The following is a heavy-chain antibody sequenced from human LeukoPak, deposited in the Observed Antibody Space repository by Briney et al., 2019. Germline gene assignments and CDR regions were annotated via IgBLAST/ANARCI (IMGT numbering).Heavy chain of an antibody. CDR3: ARRNTFTSLRWLQARHPDYMDV. Sequence: SETLSLTCAVYDGSFIGYYWSWIRQPPGRGLEWIGDINHSGSTNYNPSLKSRVTISVDTSKNQFSLNLSSVTAADTAVYYCARRNTFTSLRWLQARHPDYMDVWGKGTTVIVSS. J-gene: IGHJ6*03. CDR2: INHSGST. D-gene: IGHD5-24*01. V-gene: IGHV4-34*01. CDR1: DGSFIGYY.